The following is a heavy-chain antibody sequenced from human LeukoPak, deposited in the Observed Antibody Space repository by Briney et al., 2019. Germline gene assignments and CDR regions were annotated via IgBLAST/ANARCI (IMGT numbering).Heavy chain of an antibody. CDR3: AKNYYYYYMDV. CDR1: GFTFSSYG. Sequence: GGSLRLSCVVSGFTFSSYGMHWVRQAPGKGLEWVAVISYDGSNKYYADSVKGRFTISRDNSKNTLYLQMNSLRAEDTAVYYCAKNYYYYYMDVWGKGTTVTVSS. CDR2: ISYDGSNK. J-gene: IGHJ6*03. V-gene: IGHV3-30*18.